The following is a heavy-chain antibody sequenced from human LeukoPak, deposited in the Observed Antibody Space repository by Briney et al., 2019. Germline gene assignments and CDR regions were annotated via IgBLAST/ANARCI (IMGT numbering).Heavy chain of an antibody. Sequence: PSETLSLTCAVSGGSLSGYYWSWIRQPPGKGLEWIGCIYYSGSTNYNPSLKSRVTISVDTSKNQFSLKLSSVTAADTAVYYCARVYDCSSTSCYGSHRGPNYYYYMDVWGKGTTVTISS. CDR3: ARVYDCSSTSCYGSHRGPNYYYYMDV. CDR1: GGSLSGYY. V-gene: IGHV4-59*01. CDR2: IYYSGST. D-gene: IGHD2-2*01. J-gene: IGHJ6*03.